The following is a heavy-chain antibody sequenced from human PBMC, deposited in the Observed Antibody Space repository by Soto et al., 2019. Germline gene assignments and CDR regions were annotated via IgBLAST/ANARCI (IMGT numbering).Heavy chain of an antibody. CDR3: ASGPRRASGREEDFDY. V-gene: IGHV1-8*01. Sequence: QVQLVQSGAEVKKPGASVKVSCKASGYTFTSYDINWVRQATGQGLEWMGWMNPNSGNTGYAQKFQGRVTMTRNTSRSTAYMELSSLRSEDTAVYYCASGPRRASGREEDFDYWGQGTLVTVSS. D-gene: IGHD2-15*01. CDR2: MNPNSGNT. CDR1: GYTFTSYD. J-gene: IGHJ4*02.